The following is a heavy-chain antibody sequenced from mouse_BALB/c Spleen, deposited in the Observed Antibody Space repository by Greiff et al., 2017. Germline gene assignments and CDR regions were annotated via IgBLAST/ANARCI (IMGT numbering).Heavy chain of an antibody. CDR3: ARSGEVITTRSWYFDV. CDR2: VNPNNGGT. J-gene: IGHJ1*01. Sequence: VQLKQSGPDLVKPGASVKISCKASGYSFTGYYMHWVKQSHGKSLEWIGRVNPNNGGTSYNQKFKGKAILTVDKSSSTAYMELRSLTSEDSAVYYCARSGEVITTRSWYFDVWGAGTTVTVSS. CDR1: GYSFTGYY. V-gene: IGHV1-26*01. D-gene: IGHD2-4*01.